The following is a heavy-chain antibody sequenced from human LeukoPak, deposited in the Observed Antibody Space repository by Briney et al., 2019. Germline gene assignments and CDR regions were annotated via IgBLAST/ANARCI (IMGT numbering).Heavy chain of an antibody. D-gene: IGHD3-9*01. CDR1: GFAFTISA. V-gene: IGHV3-23*01. J-gene: IGHJ4*02. CDR2: IGVGGDYT. CDR3: ARQGGDILTGYLDY. Sequence: PGGSLRLSCAASGFAFTISALNWVRQAPGKGLEWVSSIGVGGDYTIYADSVKGRFTISRDYPKNSLYLQMSSLRAEDTAVYYCARQGGDILTGYLDYWGQGTLVTVSS.